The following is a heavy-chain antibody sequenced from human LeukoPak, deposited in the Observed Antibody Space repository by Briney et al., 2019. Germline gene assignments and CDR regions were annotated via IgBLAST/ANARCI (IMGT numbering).Heavy chain of an antibody. CDR3: ARHGGSYSLDY. V-gene: IGHV4-34*01. CDR1: GGSFSGYY. J-gene: IGHJ4*02. Sequence: SETLSLTCAVYGGSFSGYYWSWIRQPPGKGLEWIGEINHSGSTNYNPSLKSRVTISVDTSKNQFSLNLSSVSAADTAVYYCARHGGSYSLDYWGQGTLVTVSS. CDR2: INHSGST. D-gene: IGHD1-26*01.